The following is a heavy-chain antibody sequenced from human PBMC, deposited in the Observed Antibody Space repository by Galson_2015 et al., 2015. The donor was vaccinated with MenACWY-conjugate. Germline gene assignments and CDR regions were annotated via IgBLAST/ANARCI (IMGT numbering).Heavy chain of an antibody. CDR3: ARDPYPYVDLWTAHFYFDY. V-gene: IGHV1-18*01. CDR1: GYMFANYG. CDR2: ISVYSGNT. D-gene: IGHD3/OR15-3a*01. J-gene: IGHJ4*02. Sequence: SVKVSCKASGYMFANYGIRWVRQAPGQGLEWIGWISVYSGNTNYAEKFQDRVTMTTDSSTSTAYLELRSLRSDDTAVYYCARDPYPYVDLWTAHFYFDYWGQGTLVTVSS.